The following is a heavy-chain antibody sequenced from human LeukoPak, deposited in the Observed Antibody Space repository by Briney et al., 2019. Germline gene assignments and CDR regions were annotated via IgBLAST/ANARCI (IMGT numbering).Heavy chain of an antibody. CDR2: MNPNSGNT. CDR1: GYTFTTYA. D-gene: IGHD1-26*01. CDR3: ARGKWELPVPRAFDI. V-gene: IGHV1-8*02. J-gene: IGHJ3*02. Sequence: ASVKVSCKASGYTFTTYAMSWVRQAPGQGLEWMGWMNPNSGNTGYAQKFQGRVTMTRNTSISTVYMELSSPRSEDTAVYYCARGKWELPVPRAFDIWGQGTMVTVSS.